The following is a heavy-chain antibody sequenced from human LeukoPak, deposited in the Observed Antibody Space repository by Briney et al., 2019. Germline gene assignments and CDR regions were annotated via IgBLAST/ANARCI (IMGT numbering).Heavy chain of an antibody. CDR3: ARVGSSGWSSYYYYYYGMDV. V-gene: IGHV3-21*01. CDR2: ISSSSSYI. D-gene: IGHD6-19*01. CDR1: GFTFSSYS. J-gene: IGHJ6*02. Sequence: GGSLRLSCAAPGFTFSSYSMNWVRQAPGKGLEWVSSISSSSSYIYYADSVKGRFTISRDNAKNSLYLQMNSLRAEDTAVYYCARVGSSGWSSYYYYYYGMDVWGQGTTVTVSS.